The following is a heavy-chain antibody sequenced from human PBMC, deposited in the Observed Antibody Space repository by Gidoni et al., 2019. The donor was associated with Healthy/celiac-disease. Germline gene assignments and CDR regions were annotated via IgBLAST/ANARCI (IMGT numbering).Heavy chain of an antibody. CDR1: GVTCSRYG. Sequence: QVQLVEAGGGVVQPGGALRLSCVASGVTCSRYGMTWVRQAPGKGLEWVAFIRYDGSTKYYADSVKGRFTISRDNSDNTLYLQMNSLRTEDTAVFYCAKEHSSYCSAFKCSYYFDYWGQGTLVTVSS. CDR2: IRYDGSTK. D-gene: IGHD2-15*01. J-gene: IGHJ4*02. V-gene: IGHV3-30*02. CDR3: AKEHSSYCSAFKCSYYFDY.